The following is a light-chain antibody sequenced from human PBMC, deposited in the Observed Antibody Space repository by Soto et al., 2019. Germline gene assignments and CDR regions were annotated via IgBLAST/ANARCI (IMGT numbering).Light chain of an antibody. CDR2: GNS. CDR3: QSYDSSLSGSRV. CDR1: SSNIGAGYD. V-gene: IGLV1-40*01. Sequence: QCVLTQPPSVSGAPGQRVTISSTGSSSNIGAGYDVHWYQQLPGTAPKLLIYGNSNRPSGVPDRFSGSKSGTSASLAITGLQAEDEADYYCQSYDSSLSGSRVFGTGTKVTVL. J-gene: IGLJ1*01.